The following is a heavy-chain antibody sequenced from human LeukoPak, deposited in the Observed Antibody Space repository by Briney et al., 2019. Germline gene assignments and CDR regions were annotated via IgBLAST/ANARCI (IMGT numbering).Heavy chain of an antibody. CDR3: ARVVGGWYGSDY. CDR2: INHSGNT. CDR1: GGSFSGYY. V-gene: IGHV4-34*01. J-gene: IGHJ4*02. D-gene: IGHD6-19*01. Sequence: SETLSLTCAVYGGSFSGYYWSWIRQPPGKGLEWIGEINHSGNTNYNPSLKSRVTISVDTSKNQFSLKLSSVTAADTAVYYCARVVGGWYGSDYWGQGTLVTVSS.